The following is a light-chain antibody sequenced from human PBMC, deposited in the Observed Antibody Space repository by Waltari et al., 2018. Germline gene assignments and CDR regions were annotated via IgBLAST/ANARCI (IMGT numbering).Light chain of an antibody. J-gene: IGKJ1*01. CDR2: GAS. V-gene: IGKV3-15*01. Sequence: EIVMMQSPGTLFASPGERVILSCRASQSVGSNLAWYQQKPGQAPRLLIYGASTRATDVPGTFSGSWSGRVFTLTISSLQSEDFALYYCQQYYNWPRTFGQGTKVEIK. CDR3: QQYYNWPRT. CDR1: QSVGSN.